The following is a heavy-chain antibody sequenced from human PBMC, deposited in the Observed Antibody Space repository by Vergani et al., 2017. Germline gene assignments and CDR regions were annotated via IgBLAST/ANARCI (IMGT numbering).Heavy chain of an antibody. CDR2: IIPILGIA. D-gene: IGHD4/OR15-4a*01. CDR1: GGTFSSYA. CDR3: ARPSGYDAIDAFDI. J-gene: IGHJ3*02. V-gene: IGHV1-69*04. Sequence: QVQLVQSGAEVKKPGSSVKVSCKASGGTFSSYAISWVRQAPGQGLEWMGRIIPILGIANYAQKFQGRVTITADKSTSTAYMELSSLRSEDTAVYYFARPSGYDAIDAFDIWGQGTMVTVSS.